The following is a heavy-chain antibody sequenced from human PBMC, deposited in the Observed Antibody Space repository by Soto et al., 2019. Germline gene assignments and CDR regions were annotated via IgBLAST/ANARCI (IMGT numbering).Heavy chain of an antibody. CDR2: ISISSSTI. CDR3: ARVIVGTTTFVDY. V-gene: IGHV3-48*02. D-gene: IGHD1-26*01. CDR1: GFTFSSYS. Sequence: LRLSCAASGFTFSSYSMNWVRQAPGKGLEWVSYISISSSTIYYADSVKGRFTISRDNVKNSLYLQMNSLRDEDTAVYYCARVIVGTTTFVDYWGQGTLVTVSS. J-gene: IGHJ4*02.